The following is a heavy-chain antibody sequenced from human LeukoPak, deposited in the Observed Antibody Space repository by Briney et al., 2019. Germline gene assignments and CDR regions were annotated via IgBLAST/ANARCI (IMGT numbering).Heavy chain of an antibody. D-gene: IGHD5-12*01. CDR3: ARVDSGHDYGPS. CDR2: INPNSGDT. V-gene: IGHV1-2*06. Sequence: VASVKVSCKASGYTFTAYYMHWVQQVPGQGLEWMGRINPNSGDTDYAQKFQGRVIMTRDTSISTAYMEVSRLRSDDTAVYYCARVDSGHDYGPSWGQGTTVTVSS. CDR1: GYTFTAYY. J-gene: IGHJ3*01.